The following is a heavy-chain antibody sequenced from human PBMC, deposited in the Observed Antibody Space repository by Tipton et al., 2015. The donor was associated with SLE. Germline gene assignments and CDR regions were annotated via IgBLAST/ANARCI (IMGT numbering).Heavy chain of an antibody. CDR1: GGSIRSTNYY. D-gene: IGHD1-26*01. CDR2: IYYTGST. CDR3: IGTLFF. J-gene: IGHJ4*02. Sequence: TLSLTCTVSGGSIRSTNYYWSWIRQHPEKGLEWIGYIYYTGSTSYNPSLESRVTISVDTSKNQFSLRLTSVTAADTATYYCIGTLFFWGQGTLVTVSS. V-gene: IGHV4-31*06.